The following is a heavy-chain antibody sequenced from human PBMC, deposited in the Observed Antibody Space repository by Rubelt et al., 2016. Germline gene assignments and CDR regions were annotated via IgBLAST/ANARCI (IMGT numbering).Heavy chain of an antibody. D-gene: IGHD2/OR15-2a*01. CDR3: ARGAGGCNSAGY. Sequence: QVQLQESSPGLVKPSETLSLTCTVSGGSISSYYWSWIRQPPGKGLEWIGYIYHSGGTNYNPSLKSRVTISVDTSKNQFFLKLNSVTAADTAVYYCARGAGGCNSAGYWGQGTRVTVSS. J-gene: IGHJ4*02. CDR1: GGSISSYY. CDR2: IYHSGGT. V-gene: IGHV4-59*12.